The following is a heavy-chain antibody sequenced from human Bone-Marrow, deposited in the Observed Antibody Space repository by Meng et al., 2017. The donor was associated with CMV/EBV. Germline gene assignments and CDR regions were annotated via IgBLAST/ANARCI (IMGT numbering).Heavy chain of an antibody. Sequence: SVKVSCKASGGTFSSYAISWVRQAPGQGLEWMGGIIPIFGTANYAQKFQGRVTITTDESTSTAYMELSSLRSEDTAVYYCARHTRYCSSTSCYRPFDYWGQGTLVTFSS. D-gene: IGHD2-2*01. V-gene: IGHV1-69*05. CDR1: GGTFSSYA. J-gene: IGHJ4*02. CDR3: ARHTRYCSSTSCYRPFDY. CDR2: IIPIFGTA.